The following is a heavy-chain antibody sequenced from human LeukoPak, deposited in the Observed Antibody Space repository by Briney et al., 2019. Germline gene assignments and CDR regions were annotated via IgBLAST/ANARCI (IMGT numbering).Heavy chain of an antibody. J-gene: IGHJ6*03. CDR1: GFTFSTYS. CDR2: ISRGSSI. D-gene: IGHD3-16*01. CDR3: ARDLVSYYNYYMDV. Sequence: GGSLRLSCAASGFTFSTYSMNWVRQAPGKGLEWVSYISRGSSIYYGDSVKGRFTISRDNAKNSLYLQMNSLRVEDTAVYYCARDLVSYYNYYMDVWGKGTTVTVSS. V-gene: IGHV3-48*01.